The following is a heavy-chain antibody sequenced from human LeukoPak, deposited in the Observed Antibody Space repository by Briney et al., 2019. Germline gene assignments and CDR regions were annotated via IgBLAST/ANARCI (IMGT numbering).Heavy chain of an antibody. CDR2: INAGNGNT. Sequence: ASVKVSCKASGYTFTSYAMHWVRQAPGQSLEWMGWINAGNGNTKYSQKFQGRVTITRDTSASTAYMELSSLRSEDTAMYYCARDQTLSSSWYNNWFDPWGQGTLVTVSS. D-gene: IGHD6-13*01. J-gene: IGHJ5*02. CDR3: ARDQTLSSSWYNNWFDP. CDR1: GYTFTSYA. V-gene: IGHV1-3*01.